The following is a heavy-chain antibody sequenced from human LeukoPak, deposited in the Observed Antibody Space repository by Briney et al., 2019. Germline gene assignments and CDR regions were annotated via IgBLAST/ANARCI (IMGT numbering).Heavy chain of an antibody. CDR2: TSSSGSTI. V-gene: IGHV3-11*04. D-gene: IGHD3-3*01. J-gene: IGHJ3*02. CDR3: ARALVTIFGVATAFDI. Sequence: GGSLRLTCAASGFTFSDYYMSWIRQAPGKGLEWISYTSSSGSTIYYTDSVKGPFTISRANAKNSLYLQMNSLRAEDTAVYYCARALVTIFGVATAFDIWGQGTMVTVSS. CDR1: GFTFSDYY.